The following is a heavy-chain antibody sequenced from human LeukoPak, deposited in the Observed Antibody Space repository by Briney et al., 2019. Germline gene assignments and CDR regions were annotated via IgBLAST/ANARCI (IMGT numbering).Heavy chain of an antibody. D-gene: IGHD2/OR15-2a*01. CDR3: SRSWAFSGIVFHI. CDR1: GYSFTCFW. J-gene: IGHJ3*02. CDR2: IDPSDSYT. Sequence: HGESLRTSCKASGYSFTCFWITRGRQMPGKGLEWLGRIDPSDSYTNYSPSFQGHVTISADKCISTAYLRWSSLQASETSRHYLSRSWAFSGIVFHIWGQGTVVTVS. V-gene: IGHV5-10-1*01.